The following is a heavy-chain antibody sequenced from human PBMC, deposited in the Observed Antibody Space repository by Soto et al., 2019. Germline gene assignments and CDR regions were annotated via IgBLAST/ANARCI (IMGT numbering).Heavy chain of an antibody. V-gene: IGHV1-8*01. Sequence: ASVKVSCKASGYTFTSYDINWVRQATGQGREWMGWMNPNSGNTGYAQKFQGRVTMTRNTSISTAYMELSSLRSEDTAVYYCARRSYYYYGMDVWGQGITVTVSS. CDR2: MNPNSGNT. CDR1: GYTFTSYD. J-gene: IGHJ6*02. CDR3: ARRSYYYYGMDV.